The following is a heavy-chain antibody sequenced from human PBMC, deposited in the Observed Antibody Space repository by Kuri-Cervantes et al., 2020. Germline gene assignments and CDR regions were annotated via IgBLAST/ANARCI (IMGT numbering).Heavy chain of an antibody. V-gene: IGHV3-9*01. CDR3: AKDRGWELLSGFDY. J-gene: IGHJ4*02. Sequence: SLKISCAASGFTFSSYWMHWVRQAPGKGLEWVSGISWNSGSIGYADSVKGRFTISRDNAKNSLYLQMNSLRAEDTALYYCAKDRGWELLSGFDYWGQGTLVTVSS. CDR2: ISWNSGSI. CDR1: GFTFSSYW. D-gene: IGHD1-26*01.